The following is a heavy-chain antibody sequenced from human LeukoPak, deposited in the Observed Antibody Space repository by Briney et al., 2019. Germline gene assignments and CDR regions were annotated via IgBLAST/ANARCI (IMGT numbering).Heavy chain of an antibody. CDR3: AKALSSGPV. J-gene: IGHJ4*02. D-gene: IGHD6-19*01. V-gene: IGHV3-74*01. Sequence: PGGSLRLSCAASGFTISSSWMHWVRHVPGKGLVWVSQINSDGSSTRYADSVKGRFTISRDNAKNTLYLQMNSLRAEDTAVYYCAKALSSGPVWGQGTLVTVSS. CDR1: GFTISSSW. CDR2: INSDGSST.